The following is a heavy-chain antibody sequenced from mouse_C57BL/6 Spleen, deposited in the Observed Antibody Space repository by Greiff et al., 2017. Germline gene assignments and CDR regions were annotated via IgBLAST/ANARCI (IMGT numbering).Heavy chain of an antibody. CDR1: GYTFTDYY. J-gene: IGHJ2*01. CDR3: ARRTGAPFDY. CDR2: INPNNGGT. V-gene: IGHV1-26*01. D-gene: IGHD4-1*01. Sequence: EVQLQQSGPELVKPGASVKISCKASGYTFTDYYMNWVKQSHGKGLEWIGDINPNNGGTSYNQKFKGKATLTVDKSSSTAYMELRSLTSEDSAVYYCARRTGAPFDYGGQGTTLTVSS.